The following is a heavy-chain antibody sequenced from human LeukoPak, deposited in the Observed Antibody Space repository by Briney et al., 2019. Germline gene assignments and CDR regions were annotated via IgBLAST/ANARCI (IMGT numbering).Heavy chain of an antibody. D-gene: IGHD3-16*01. CDR3: VRGGVDY. V-gene: IGHV3-9*01. J-gene: IGHJ4*02. Sequence: SLRLSCAASGFTFGDYAMHWVRQAPGKGLEWVSGISWNSDSIGYADSVKGRFTISRDNAKNSLYLQMNSLRAEDTAVYYCVRGGVDYWGQGTLVTVSS. CDR2: ISWNSDSI. CDR1: GFTFGDYA.